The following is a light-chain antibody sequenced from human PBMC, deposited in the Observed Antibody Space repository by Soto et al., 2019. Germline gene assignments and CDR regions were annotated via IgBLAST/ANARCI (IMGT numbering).Light chain of an antibody. J-gene: IGKJ2*01. CDR2: GAS. CDR3: QQYGSSPVT. V-gene: IGKV3-20*01. CDR1: QSVSSTY. Sequence: EIVLTQSPGTLSLSPGERATLSCRASQSVSSTYLAWYQHKPGQAPRRLIYGASNRATAIPDRFSGSGSVTDFTLTISRLEPEDVALYYCQQYGSSPVTFGQGTKLEIK.